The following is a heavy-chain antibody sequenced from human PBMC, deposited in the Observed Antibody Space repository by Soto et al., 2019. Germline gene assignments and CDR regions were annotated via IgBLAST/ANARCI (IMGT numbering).Heavy chain of an antibody. V-gene: IGHV3-48*02. CDR1: GFTFSNYS. D-gene: IGHD1-1*01. CDR2: ISGRSKTM. J-gene: IGHJ3*02. Sequence: EVQLVESGGGLVQPGGSLRLSCAASGFTFSNYSMNWVRQAPGKGLEWVSYISGRSKTMNYADYVKGPFTISRDNAKNSLYLQMNILRDEDTAEYYCVSAKGRTTFPNAFDIWGHGTMVTVSS. CDR3: VSAKGRTTFPNAFDI.